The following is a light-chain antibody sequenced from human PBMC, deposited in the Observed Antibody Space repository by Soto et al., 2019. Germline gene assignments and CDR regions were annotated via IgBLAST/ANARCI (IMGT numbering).Light chain of an antibody. V-gene: IGLV2-14*01. CDR1: SSDIGAYDY. J-gene: IGLJ1*01. CDR2: EVN. Sequence: QSALTQPASLSGSPGQSITISCTGTSSDIGAYDYVSWFQQHPGKTPKLMISEVNNRPSGVSNRFSGSKSGNTAYLTISGLQVEDEAEYFCFSFPTTSKHAFGTGTKSPS. CDR3: FSFPTTSKHA.